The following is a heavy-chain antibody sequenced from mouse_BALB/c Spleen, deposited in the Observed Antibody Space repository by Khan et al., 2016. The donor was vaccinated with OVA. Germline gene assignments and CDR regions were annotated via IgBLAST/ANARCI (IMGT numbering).Heavy chain of an antibody. CDR1: GFSLTDFG. J-gene: IGHJ3*01. V-gene: IGHV2-6-7*01. CDR2: IWGDGTT. CDR3: ANERNSYYGFAT. D-gene: IGHD2-12*01. Sequence: QVQLKESGPGPVAPSQSLSITCTVSGFSLTDFGVNWIRQPPGKGLEWLGMIWGDGTTDYNSALKFILSISRDNSKSQVFLKMNSLQKNDTARYYCANERNSYYGFATWGRGTLVTVSA.